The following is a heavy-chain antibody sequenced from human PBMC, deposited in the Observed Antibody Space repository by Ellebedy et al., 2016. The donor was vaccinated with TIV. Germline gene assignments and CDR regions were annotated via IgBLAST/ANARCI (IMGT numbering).Heavy chain of an antibody. Sequence: SLKISXAASGFTFSSYSMNWVRQAPGKGLEWVSGISWNSGSIGYADSVKGRFTISRDNAKNSLYLQMNSLRAEDTALYYCAKDTGPLYYYDSSGYLNYWGQGTLVTVSS. J-gene: IGHJ4*02. CDR2: ISWNSGSI. CDR3: AKDTGPLYYYDSSGYLNY. V-gene: IGHV3-9*01. D-gene: IGHD3-22*01. CDR1: GFTFSSYS.